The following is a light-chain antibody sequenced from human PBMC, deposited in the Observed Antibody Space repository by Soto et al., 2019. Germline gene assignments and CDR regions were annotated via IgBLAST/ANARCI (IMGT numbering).Light chain of an antibody. CDR2: NVN. J-gene: IGLJ2*01. Sequence: QSALIQPPSVSGSPGQSVTISCTGTSSDVGSYDYVSWYQQHPGTVPKPMIYNVNTRPSGVPDRFSGSKSGDTASLTISGVQAEDEADYYCSSYTSTGTVVFGGGTQLTVL. V-gene: IGLV2-18*02. CDR1: SSDVGSYDY. CDR3: SSYTSTGTVV.